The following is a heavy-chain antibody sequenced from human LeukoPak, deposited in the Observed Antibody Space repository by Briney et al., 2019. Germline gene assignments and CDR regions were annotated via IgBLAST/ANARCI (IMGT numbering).Heavy chain of an antibody. Sequence: PGGSLRLSCAASGFTFSSYAMSWVRQAPGKGLEWVSAISGSGGSTYYADSVKGRFTISRDNSKNTLYLQMNSLRAKDTAVYYCAKQGGYSSSWYKDWGQGTLVTVSS. CDR2: ISGSGGST. J-gene: IGHJ4*02. V-gene: IGHV3-23*01. D-gene: IGHD6-13*01. CDR1: GFTFSSYA. CDR3: AKQGGYSSSWYKD.